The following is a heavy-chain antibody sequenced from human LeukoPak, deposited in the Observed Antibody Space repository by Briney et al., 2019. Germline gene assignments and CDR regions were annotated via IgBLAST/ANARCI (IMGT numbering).Heavy chain of an antibody. CDR2: IYSGGGT. CDR3: ARGNSGSYSWIDY. V-gene: IGHV3-53*01. CDR1: GFTVTNHY. J-gene: IGHJ4*02. D-gene: IGHD1-26*01. Sequence: PGGSLRLSCAASGFTVTNHYMSWVRQAPGKGLEWVSLIYSGGGTYYADSVKGRFTISRDSSENTLYLQMNSLRAGDTAVYYCARGNSGSYSWIDYWGQGTLVTVSS.